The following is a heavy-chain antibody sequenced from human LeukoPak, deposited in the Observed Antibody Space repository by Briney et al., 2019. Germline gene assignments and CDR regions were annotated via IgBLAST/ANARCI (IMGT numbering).Heavy chain of an antibody. D-gene: IGHD3-16*02. J-gene: IGHJ4*02. CDR1: GYTFTSYG. Sequence: ASVKVSCKASGYTFTSYGISWVRQAPGPGLELMGWISAYNGNTNYAQKLQGRVTMTADASTSTAYMELRSLRSDDTAVYYCARGGYYDYVWGSYRHNDYWGQGTLVTVSS. CDR2: ISAYNGNT. CDR3: ARGGYYDYVWGSYRHNDY. V-gene: IGHV1-18*01.